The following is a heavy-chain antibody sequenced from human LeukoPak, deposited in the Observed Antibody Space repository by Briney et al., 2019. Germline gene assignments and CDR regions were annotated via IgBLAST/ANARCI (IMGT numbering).Heavy chain of an antibody. CDR1: GGAFSGFY. Sequence: SETLSLTCAVYGGAFSGFYWSWIRQPPGNALEWTRDINHCGSTNYNPSLHTPLTISVHTFNNQFSLDLCSVTAADTAVYYCARGAGTIFGVVRRTALNYWGQGTLVTVSS. V-gene: IGHV4-34*01. CDR2: INHCGST. J-gene: IGHJ4*02. CDR3: ARGAGTIFGVVRRTALNY. D-gene: IGHD3-3*01.